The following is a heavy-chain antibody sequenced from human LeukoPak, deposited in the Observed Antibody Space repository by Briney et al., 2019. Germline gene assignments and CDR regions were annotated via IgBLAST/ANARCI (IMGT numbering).Heavy chain of an antibody. CDR1: GYSVSSGYY. CDR3: ARRNYGDLDY. D-gene: IGHD3-16*01. Sequence: SQTLSLTWAVSGYSVSSGYYWGWIRQPPGKGLEWIGSIYHSGSTYYNPSLKSRVTISVDTSKNQFSLKRSSVTAADTAVYYCARRNYGDLDYWGQGTLVTVSS. J-gene: IGHJ4*02. V-gene: IGHV4-38-2*01. CDR2: IYHSGST.